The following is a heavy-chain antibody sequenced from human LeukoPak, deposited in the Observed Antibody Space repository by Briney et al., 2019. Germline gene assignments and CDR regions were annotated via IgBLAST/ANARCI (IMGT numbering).Heavy chain of an antibody. J-gene: IGHJ4*02. V-gene: IGHV3-23*01. CDR3: ARDSEL. CDR1: GFTFSSYA. D-gene: IGHD1-26*01. CDR2: IGGSPGST. Sequence: GGSLRLSCAASGFTFSSYAMSWVRQAPGKGLEWVSAIGGSPGSTYYADSVKGRFTVSKDNAKNSLYLQMNSLRAEDTAVYYCARDSELRGQGTLVTVSS.